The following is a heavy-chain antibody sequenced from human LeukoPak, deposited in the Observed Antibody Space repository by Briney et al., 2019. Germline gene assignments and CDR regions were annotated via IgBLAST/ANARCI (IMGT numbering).Heavy chain of an antibody. CDR3: ARGRVSSCTWYSTYYYYFYMDV. D-gene: IGHD1-1*01. CDR2: VDHTGST. CDR1: GYSISSGYY. Sequence: PSETLSLTCTVSGYSISSGYYWTWIRQPPGKGLEWIGYVDHTGSTNFNPSLNGRVSISRDTSKNLFSLRLRSVTAADTAVYFCARGRVSSCTWYSTYYYYFYMDVWGKGTTVTVSS. V-gene: IGHV4-61*03. J-gene: IGHJ6*03.